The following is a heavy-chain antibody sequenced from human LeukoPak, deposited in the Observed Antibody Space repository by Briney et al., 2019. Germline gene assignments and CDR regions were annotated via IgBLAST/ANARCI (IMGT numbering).Heavy chain of an antibody. J-gene: IGHJ4*02. V-gene: IGHV3-21*01. D-gene: IGHD3-10*01. CDR1: GFTFSSYS. Sequence: GGSLRLSCAASGFTFSSYSMNWVRQAPGKGLEWVSSISSSSSYIYYADSVKGRFTISRDNAKNSLYLQMNSLRAEDTAVYYCAREIGGYYGSGSYYNVQPFDYWGQGTLVTVSS. CDR3: AREIGGYYGSGSYYNVQPFDY. CDR2: ISSSSSYI.